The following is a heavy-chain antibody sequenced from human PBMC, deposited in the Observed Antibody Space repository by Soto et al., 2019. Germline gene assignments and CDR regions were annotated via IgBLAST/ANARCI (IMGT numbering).Heavy chain of an antibody. D-gene: IGHD4-17*01. J-gene: IGHJ6*02. V-gene: IGHV3-66*03. CDR3: ARERLTVTTIYGMDV. CDR1: GFTVSSNY. Sequence: EVQLVESGGGLIQPGGSLRLSCAASGFTVSSNYMSWVRQAPGKGLEWVSVIYSGGSTYYADSVKGRFTISRDNSKNTLYLQMNSLRAEDTAVYYCARERLTVTTIYGMDVWGQGTTVTVSS. CDR2: IYSGGST.